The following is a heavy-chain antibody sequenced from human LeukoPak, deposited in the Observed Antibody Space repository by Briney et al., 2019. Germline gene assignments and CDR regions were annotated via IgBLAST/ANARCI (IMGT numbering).Heavy chain of an antibody. J-gene: IGHJ4*02. V-gene: IGHV3-48*03. D-gene: IGHD3-16*01. CDR3: ARPGDYVWGSFDY. CDR1: GFTFSSYE. CDR2: ISSSGSTI. Sequence: GGSLRLSCAASGFTFSSYEMNWVRQAPGKGLEWVSYISSSGSTIYYADSVKGRFTISRDNAKNSLYLQMNSLRAEDTAVYYCARPGDYVWGSFDYWGQGTLVTVSS.